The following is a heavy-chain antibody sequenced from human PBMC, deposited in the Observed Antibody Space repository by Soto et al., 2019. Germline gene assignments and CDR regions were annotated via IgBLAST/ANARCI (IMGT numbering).Heavy chain of an antibody. CDR2: INAGNGNT. CDR1: GYTFTSYA. D-gene: IGHD3-22*01. V-gene: IGHV1-3*01. Sequence: ASVKVSCKASGYTFTSYAMHWVRQAPGQRLEWMGWINAGNGNTKYSQKFQGRVTITRDTSASTAYMELSSLRSEDTAVYYCARDLYYYDSSGYSYYYYGMDVWGQGTTVTVAS. J-gene: IGHJ6*02. CDR3: ARDLYYYDSSGYSYYYYGMDV.